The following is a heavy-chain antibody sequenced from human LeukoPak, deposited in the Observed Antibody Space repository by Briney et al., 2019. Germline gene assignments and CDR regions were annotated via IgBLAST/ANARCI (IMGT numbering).Heavy chain of an antibody. CDR2: INHSGST. CDR3: ARGSRLLWFGESPLDY. D-gene: IGHD3-10*01. V-gene: IGHV4-34*01. J-gene: IGHJ4*02. Sequence: PSETLSLTCAVYGGSFSGYYWSWIRQPPGKGLEWIGEINHSGSTNYNPSLKSRVTISVDTSKNQFSLKLSSVTAADMAVYYCARGSRLLWFGESPLDYWGQGTLVTVSS. CDR1: GGSFSGYY.